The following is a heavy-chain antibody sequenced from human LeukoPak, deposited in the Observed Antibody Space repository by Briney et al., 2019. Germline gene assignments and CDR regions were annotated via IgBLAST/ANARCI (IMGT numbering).Heavy chain of an antibody. Sequence: AGGSLRLSCAASGFTFSSYGMHWVRQAPGKGLEWVAAIWYDGSNKYYADSVKGRFTISRDNSKNTLYLQMNSLRAEDTAVYYCARDWVLYGMDVWGQGTTVTVSS. CDR3: ARDWVLYGMDV. D-gene: IGHD1-1*01. CDR1: GFTFSSYG. J-gene: IGHJ6*02. CDR2: IWYDGSNK. V-gene: IGHV3-33*01.